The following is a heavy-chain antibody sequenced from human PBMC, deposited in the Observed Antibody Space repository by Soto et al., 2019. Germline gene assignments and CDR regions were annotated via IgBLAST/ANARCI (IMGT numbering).Heavy chain of an antibody. CDR2: ISYDGSNK. J-gene: IGHJ4*02. CDR3: ARDAEQWLFDY. Sequence: GGSLRLSCAASGFTFSSYAMHWVHQAPGKGLEWVAVISYDGSNKYYADSVKGRFTISRDNSKNTLYLQMNSLRAEDTAVYYCARDAEQWLFDYWGQGTLVTVSS. CDR1: GFTFSSYA. D-gene: IGHD6-19*01. V-gene: IGHV3-30-3*01.